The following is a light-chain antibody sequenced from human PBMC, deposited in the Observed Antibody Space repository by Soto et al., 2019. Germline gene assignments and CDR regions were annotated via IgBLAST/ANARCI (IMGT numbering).Light chain of an antibody. Sequence: EIVLTQSPGTLSLSPGERATLSCRASQSVSSSYLAWYQQKPGQAPRLLIYCASSRATGIPDRFSGSASGTDFTLTISRLEPEDFAVYYCQQYASSSFTFGPGTKVDIK. CDR3: QQYASSSFT. CDR2: CAS. CDR1: QSVSSSY. V-gene: IGKV3-20*01. J-gene: IGKJ3*01.